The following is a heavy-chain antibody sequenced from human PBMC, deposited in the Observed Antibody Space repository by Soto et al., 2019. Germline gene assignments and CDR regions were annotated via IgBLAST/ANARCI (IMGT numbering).Heavy chain of an antibody. Sequence: GASVKVSCKASGYTFTVYYMHWVRQAPGQGLEWMGWINPKSGGTMYPQKFQGRVTMTWDTSISTAYMALTRLKSEDTGVYYCVTVLPHANSWFDYWGQGTPVTVSS. CDR2: INPKSGGT. V-gene: IGHV1-2*02. J-gene: IGHJ4*02. CDR3: VTVLPHANSWFDY. CDR1: GYTFTVYY. D-gene: IGHD2-2*01.